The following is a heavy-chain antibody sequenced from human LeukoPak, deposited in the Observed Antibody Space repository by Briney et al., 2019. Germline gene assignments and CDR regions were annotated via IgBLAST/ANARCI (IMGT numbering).Heavy chain of an antibody. CDR2: ISAYNGNT. Sequence: ASVTVSCEASGYTFTSYGISWVRQAPGQGLEWMGWISAYNGNTNYAQKLQGRVTMTTDTSTSTAYMELRSLRSDDTAVYYCARVEALTAPFVYWGQGTLVTVSS. V-gene: IGHV1-18*01. D-gene: IGHD1-1*01. CDR1: GYTFTSYG. CDR3: ARVEALTAPFVY. J-gene: IGHJ4*02.